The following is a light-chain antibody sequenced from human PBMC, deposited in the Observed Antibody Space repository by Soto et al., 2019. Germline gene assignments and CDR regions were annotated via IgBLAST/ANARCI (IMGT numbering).Light chain of an antibody. CDR3: QQRSNWPPAT. J-gene: IGKJ1*01. CDR2: DAS. Sequence: EIMLTQSPATLSLSPGERATLSCRASQSVSSYLAWYQQKPGQAPRLLIYDASNRATGIPARFSGSGSGTDFTLTISSLEPEDFAVYYCQQRSNWPPATFGQGTKGDIK. CDR1: QSVSSY. V-gene: IGKV3-11*01.